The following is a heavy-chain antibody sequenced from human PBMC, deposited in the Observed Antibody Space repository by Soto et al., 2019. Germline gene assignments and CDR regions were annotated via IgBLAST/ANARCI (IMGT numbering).Heavy chain of an antibody. J-gene: IGHJ6*02. CDR3: AKDFGALQDYYGMDV. Sequence: QVQLVESGGGVVQPGRSLRLSCAASGFTFSSYGMHWVRQAPGKGLEWVAVISYDGSNKYYADSVKGRFTISRDNSKNTLYLQMNSLSAEDTAVYYCAKDFGALQDYYGMDVWGQGTTVTVSS. V-gene: IGHV3-30*18. D-gene: IGHD3-16*01. CDR1: GFTFSSYG. CDR2: ISYDGSNK.